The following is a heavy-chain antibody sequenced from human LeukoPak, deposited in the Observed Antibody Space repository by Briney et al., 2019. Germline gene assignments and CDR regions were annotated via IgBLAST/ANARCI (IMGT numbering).Heavy chain of an antibody. CDR3: AREGVSSYYDFWRGTVYFDY. J-gene: IGHJ4*02. D-gene: IGHD3-3*01. CDR1: GFTFSDYY. V-gene: IGHV3-11*01. Sequence: GGSLRHSCAASGFTFSDYYMSWIRQAPGKGLEWVSYISSSGSTIYYADSVKGRFTISRDNAKNSLYLQMNSLRAEDTAVYYCAREGVSSYYDFWRGTVYFDYWGQGTLVTVSS. CDR2: ISSSGSTI.